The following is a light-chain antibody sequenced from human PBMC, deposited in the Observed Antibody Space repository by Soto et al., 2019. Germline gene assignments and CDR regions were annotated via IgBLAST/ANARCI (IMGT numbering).Light chain of an antibody. V-gene: IGKV1-5*03. CDR3: QQRHMWTIT. CDR1: QSISSW. Sequence: DIQMTQSPSTLSASVGDRVTITCRASQSISSWLAWYQKKPGKDPNLLIYKASSLESGVPSRFGASGSGTEFNLTISSLETEDSAVYECQQRHMWTITFGQGTRLEIK. J-gene: IGKJ5*01. CDR2: KAS.